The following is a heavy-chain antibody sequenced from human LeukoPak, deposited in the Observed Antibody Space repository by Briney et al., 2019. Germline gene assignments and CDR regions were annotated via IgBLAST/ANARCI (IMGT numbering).Heavy chain of an antibody. J-gene: IGHJ4*02. V-gene: IGHV1-2*02. D-gene: IGHD1-1*01. CDR2: IHPRIGDT. CDR1: GHTFTDYY. CDR3: ASYASGYNWLRV. Sequence: SVKVSCKASGHTFTDYYMHWVRQAPGQGLEWMGWIHPRIGDTKYAQIFQGRVTVTRDTSISTAYMELTRLRSDDTAVYFCASYASGYNWLRVWGQGTLVSVSS.